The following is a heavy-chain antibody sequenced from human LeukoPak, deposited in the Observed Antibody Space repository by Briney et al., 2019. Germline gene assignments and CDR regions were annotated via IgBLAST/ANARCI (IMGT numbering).Heavy chain of an antibody. CDR3: ARDSQGMATIDDY. V-gene: IGHV1-69*13. CDR2: IIPIFGTA. D-gene: IGHD5-24*01. CDR1: GGTFSSYA. Sequence: ASVKVSCKASGGTFSSYAISWVRQAPGQGLEWMGGIIPIFGTANYAQKFQGRVTITADESTSTAYMELSSLRSDDTAVYYCARDSQGMATIDDYWGQGTLVTVSS. J-gene: IGHJ4*02.